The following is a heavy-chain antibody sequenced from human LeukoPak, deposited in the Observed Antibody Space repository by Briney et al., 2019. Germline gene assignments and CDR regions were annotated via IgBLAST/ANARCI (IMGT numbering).Heavy chain of an antibody. CDR2: IYTSGST. D-gene: IGHD3-9*01. V-gene: IGHV4-4*07. Sequence: SETLSLTCTVSGGSISSYYWSWIRQPAGKGLEWIVRIYTSGSTNYNPSLKSRVTMSVDTSKNQFSLKLSSVTAADTAVYYCARVGYDILTGYYKWFDPWGQGTLVTVSS. CDR1: GGSISSYY. CDR3: ARVGYDILTGYYKWFDP. J-gene: IGHJ5*02.